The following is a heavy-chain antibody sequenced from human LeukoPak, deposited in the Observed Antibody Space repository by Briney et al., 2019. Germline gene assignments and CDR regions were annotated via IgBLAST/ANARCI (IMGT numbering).Heavy chain of an antibody. CDR2: VYYGGST. J-gene: IGHJ6*02. Sequence: GGSLRLSCAASGFTVSTNYMNWVRQAPGKGLEWVSVVYYGGSTYYADSVKGGFTISRDNSKNTLYLQMNSLRAEDTAVYYCARDLDGDYLAGYYGMDVWGQGTTVTVSS. V-gene: IGHV3-53*01. D-gene: IGHD4-17*01. CDR1: GFTVSTNY. CDR3: ARDLDGDYLAGYYGMDV.